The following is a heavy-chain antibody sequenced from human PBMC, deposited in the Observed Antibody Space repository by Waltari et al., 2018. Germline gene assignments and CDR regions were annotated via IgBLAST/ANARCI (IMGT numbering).Heavy chain of an antibody. D-gene: IGHD3-22*01. CDR1: GFPLRHSA. J-gene: IGHJ4*02. V-gene: IGHV3-23*01. CDR2: ISGSGGST. Sequence: EVQLLESGGGLVQPGGSLRLSCAASGFPLRHSAMIWVRKAPGKGLEWVSAISGSGGSTYYADSVKGRFTISRDNSKNTLYLQMNSLRAEDTAVYYCAKERDSSGYLYYFDYWGQGTLVTVSS. CDR3: AKERDSSGYLYYFDY.